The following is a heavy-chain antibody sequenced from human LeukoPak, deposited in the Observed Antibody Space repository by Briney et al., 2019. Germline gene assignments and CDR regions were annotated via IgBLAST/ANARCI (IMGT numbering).Heavy chain of an antibody. CDR3: ARDSPDGSGTYYNDSPDY. J-gene: IGHJ4*02. CDR1: GYTFISYG. Sequence: ASVKVSCKASGYTFISYGISKVRQAPGQGLERMGWISAYNGNTNYRQKLQGRVTMTTDTSTNTAYMDLRSLRSDDTAIYYCARDSPDGSGTYYNDSPDYWGQGTLVTVSS. V-gene: IGHV1-18*01. D-gene: IGHD3-10*01. CDR2: ISAYNGNT.